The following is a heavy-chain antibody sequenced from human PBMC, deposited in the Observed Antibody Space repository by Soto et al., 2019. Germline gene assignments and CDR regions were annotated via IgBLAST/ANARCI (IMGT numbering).Heavy chain of an antibody. CDR1: GYSFTSYW. V-gene: IGHV5-10-1*01. CDR2: IGRSDSYT. J-gene: IGHJ3*02. Sequence: GESLYVSCKCSGYSFTSYWIRWVRQMAEKGVAGMGGIGRSDSYTNYSAYVQGNVTISADKSISNTYLQRISLKATDTAMYYCETLVSSCYYYVSDAFDIWGQGTMVTVSS. D-gene: IGHD3-22*01. CDR3: ETLVSSCYYYVSDAFDI.